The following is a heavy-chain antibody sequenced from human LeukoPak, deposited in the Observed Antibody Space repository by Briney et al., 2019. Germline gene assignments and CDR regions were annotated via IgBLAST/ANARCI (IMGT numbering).Heavy chain of an antibody. CDR2: INHSGST. CDR3: ARRSVLLWFGELIDY. D-gene: IGHD3-10*01. V-gene: IGHV4-34*01. CDR1: GGSFSGYY. J-gene: IGHJ4*02. Sequence: SETLPLTCAVYGGSFSGYYWSWIRQPPGKGLEWIGEINHSGSTNYNPSLKSRVTISVDTSKNQFSLKLSSVTAADTAVYYCARRSVLLWFGELIDYWGQGTLVTVSS.